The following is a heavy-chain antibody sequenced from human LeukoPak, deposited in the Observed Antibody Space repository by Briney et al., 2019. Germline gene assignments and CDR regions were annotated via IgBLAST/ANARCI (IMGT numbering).Heavy chain of an antibody. Sequence: GGSLRLSCAASGFTFSSYWMSWVRQAPGKGLEWVANIKQDGSEKYYVDSVKGRFTISRDNAKKSLYLQMNSLRAEDTAVYYCAREYYYGSGSYGPWGQGTLVTVSS. CDR2: IKQDGSEK. CDR3: AREYYYGSGSYGP. CDR1: GFTFSSYW. V-gene: IGHV3-7*01. J-gene: IGHJ5*02. D-gene: IGHD3-10*01.